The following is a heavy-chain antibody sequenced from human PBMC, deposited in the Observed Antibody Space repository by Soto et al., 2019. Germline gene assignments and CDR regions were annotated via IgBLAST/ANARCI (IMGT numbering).Heavy chain of an antibody. J-gene: IGHJ4*02. CDR1: GFTFSSYS. Sequence: GGSLRLSCAASGFTFSSYSMNWVRQAPGKGLEWVSSISSSSSYIYYADSVKGRFTISRDNAKNSLYLQMNSLRAEDTAVYYCARESLKEDFWSGYPEPLDYWGQGILVTVSS. CDR2: ISSSSSYI. CDR3: ARESLKEDFWSGYPEPLDY. D-gene: IGHD3-3*01. V-gene: IGHV3-21*01.